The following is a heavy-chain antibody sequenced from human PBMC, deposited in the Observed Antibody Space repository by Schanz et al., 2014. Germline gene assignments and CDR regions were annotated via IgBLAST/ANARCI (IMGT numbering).Heavy chain of an antibody. CDR3: AKGGGISTGRGDAYHI. Sequence: EVQLVESGGGLIQPGGSLRLSCAVSGFTVNTNYMSWVRQAPGKGLEWISSMYINSGSTQYADSVKGRFTISRDNSKNTLYLQMNSLRAEDTAVYYCAKGGGISTGRGDAYHIWGQGTMVTVSS. D-gene: IGHD1-26*01. V-gene: IGHV3-53*01. CDR2: MYINSGST. J-gene: IGHJ3*02. CDR1: GFTVNTNY.